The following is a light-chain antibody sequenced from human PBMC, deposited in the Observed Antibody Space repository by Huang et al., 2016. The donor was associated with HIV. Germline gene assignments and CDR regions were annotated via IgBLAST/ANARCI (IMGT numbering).Light chain of an antibody. CDR2: GVS. CDR3: QQYDSSPMYT. J-gene: IGKJ2*01. CDR1: QSVSSTF. V-gene: IGKV3-20*01. Sequence: EIVLTQSPGTLSLSPGERATLSCRASQSVSSTFLAWYQQKPGQAPRLLIYGVSNRATGIPDRFSGSGSGTDFTLTISRLEPEDFAVYHCQQYDSSPMYTFGQGTKLEIK.